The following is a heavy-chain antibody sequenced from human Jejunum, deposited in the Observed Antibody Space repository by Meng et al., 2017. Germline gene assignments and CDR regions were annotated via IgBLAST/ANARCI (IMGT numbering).Heavy chain of an antibody. CDR1: VSPFRTYS. D-gene: IGHD1-1*01. V-gene: IGHV3-74*01. J-gene: IGHJ4*01. Sequence: ELELVESGGCLFQPGGSLKLPWAAPVSPFRTYSMHWVRQAPGKGLVWVSQIKPDGNTISYADSVRGRLTISRDNAKSTLYLEMNSLRAEDAAVYYCARDNDWVVWDYWGRGTLVTVSS. CDR3: ARDNDWVVWDY. CDR2: IKPDGNTI.